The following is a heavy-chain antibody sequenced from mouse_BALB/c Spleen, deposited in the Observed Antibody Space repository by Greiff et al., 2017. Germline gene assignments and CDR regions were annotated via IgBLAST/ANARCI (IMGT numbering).Heavy chain of an antibody. CDR1: GFSLTDYG. V-gene: IGHV2-6-5*01. CDR3: AKQRDYRYSWFAY. D-gene: IGHD2-14*01. Sequence: VQLQESGPGLVAPSQSLSITCTVSGFSLTDYGVSWISQPPGKGLEWLGVIWGGGSTYYNSALKSRLSISKDNSKSQVFLKMNSLQTDDTAMYYCAKQRDYRYSWFAYWGQGTLVTVSA. CDR2: IWGGGST. J-gene: IGHJ3*01.